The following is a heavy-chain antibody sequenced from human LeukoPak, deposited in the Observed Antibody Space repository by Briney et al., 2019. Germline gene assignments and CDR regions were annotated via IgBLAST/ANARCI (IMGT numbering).Heavy chain of an antibody. Sequence: NTSETLSLTCTVSGGPVRSNNHYWGWVRQPPGQGLEWIASMLYSGNTYYNPSLKSRVTISEDTSKNQFSLKLRSVTAADTAVYYCASQDHSNYFWFDPWGQGTLVTLSS. CDR2: MLYSGNT. D-gene: IGHD4-11*01. J-gene: IGHJ5*02. CDR1: GGPVRSNNHY. CDR3: ASQDHSNYFWFDP. V-gene: IGHV4-39*01.